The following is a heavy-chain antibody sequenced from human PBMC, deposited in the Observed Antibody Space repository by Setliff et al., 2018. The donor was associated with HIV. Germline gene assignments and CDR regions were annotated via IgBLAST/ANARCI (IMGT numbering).Heavy chain of an antibody. CDR2: ISSSSSTI. J-gene: IGHJ3*02. Sequence: HPGGSLRLSCAASGFTFSSYSMNWVRQAPGKGLEWVSYISSSSSTIYYADSVKGRFTISRDNAKNSLYLQMNSLRAEDTAVYYCASDKIEDAFDIWGQGTMVTVSS. CDR1: GFTFSSYS. CDR3: ASDKIEDAFDI. V-gene: IGHV3-48*01.